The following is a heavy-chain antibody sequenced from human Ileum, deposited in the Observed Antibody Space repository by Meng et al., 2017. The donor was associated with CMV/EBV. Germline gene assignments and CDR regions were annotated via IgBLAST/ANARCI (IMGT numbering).Heavy chain of an antibody. J-gene: IGHJ4*02. CDR2: IYSGGSST. V-gene: IGHV3-23*03. D-gene: IGHD3-3*01. CDR1: GFTFSSYA. Sequence: GESLKISCAASGFTFSSYAMSWVRQAPGKGLEWVSVIYSGGSSTYYADSVKGRFTISRDHSKNTLYLQMNSLRAEDTAVYYGAKDRARFVGSGYYSYYFDYWGQGTLVTVSS. CDR3: AKDRARFVGSGYYSYYFDY.